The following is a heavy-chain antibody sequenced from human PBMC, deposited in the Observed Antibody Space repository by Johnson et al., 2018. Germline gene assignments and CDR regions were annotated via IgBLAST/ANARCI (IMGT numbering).Heavy chain of an antibody. V-gene: IGHV3-53*01. CDR2: IYSGGST. D-gene: IGHD3-16*01. CDR1: GFTVSSNY. J-gene: IGHJ6*02. Sequence: VQLVESGGGLIQPGGSLRLSCAASGFTVSSNYMRWVRQAPGTGLEWVSVIYSGGSTYYADSVKGRFTISSDNSKNTLYLQMNSPRAEDTAVYYCARSPGGDYYYYGMDVWGQGTTVTVSS. CDR3: ARSPGGDYYYYGMDV.